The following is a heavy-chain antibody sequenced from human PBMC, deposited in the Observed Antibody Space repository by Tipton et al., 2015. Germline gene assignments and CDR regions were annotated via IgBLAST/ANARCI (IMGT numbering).Heavy chain of an antibody. J-gene: IGHJ3*02. CDR3: ARHVSFYYDTHGSDALDI. CDR2: IYPGDSDT. CDR1: GYTFSNHW. V-gene: IGHV5-51*01. D-gene: IGHD3-22*01. Sequence: QLVQSGGEVKKPGESLKISCKVSGYTFSNHWIGWVRQMPGKGLEWMGTIYPGDSDTRYSPSFQGQVTISADKSINTAYLQWSSLRTSDTAMYYCARHVSFYYDTHGSDALDIWAQGTMVTVSS.